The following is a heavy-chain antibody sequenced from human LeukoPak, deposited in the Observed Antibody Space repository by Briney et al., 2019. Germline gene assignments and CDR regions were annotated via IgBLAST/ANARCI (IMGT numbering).Heavy chain of an antibody. Sequence: SVKVSCTASGGTFGSYAISWVRQAPGQGLEWMGGIIPIFGTANYAQKFQGGVTITADESTSTAYMELSSLRSEDTAVYYCARVQNYDFWSGSNWFDPWGQGTLVTVSS. CDR3: ARVQNYDFWSGSNWFDP. D-gene: IGHD3-3*01. CDR1: GGTFGSYA. J-gene: IGHJ5*02. CDR2: IIPIFGTA. V-gene: IGHV1-69*01.